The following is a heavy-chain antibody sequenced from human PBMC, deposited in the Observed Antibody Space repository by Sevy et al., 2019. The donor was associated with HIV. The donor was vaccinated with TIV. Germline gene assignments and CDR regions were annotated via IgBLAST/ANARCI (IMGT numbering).Heavy chain of an antibody. V-gene: IGHV3-30-3*01. J-gene: IGHJ4*02. CDR2: ISYNGSNK. CDR1: GFTFSSYA. Sequence: GGSLRLSCAASGFTFSSYAMHWVRQAPGKGLEWVAVISYNGSNKYYADSVKGRFTISRDNSKNTLYLQMNSLRAEDTAVYSCACWEDKAMLNYFDPWGQGTLVTVSS. CDR3: ACWEDKAMLNYFDP. D-gene: IGHD5-18*01.